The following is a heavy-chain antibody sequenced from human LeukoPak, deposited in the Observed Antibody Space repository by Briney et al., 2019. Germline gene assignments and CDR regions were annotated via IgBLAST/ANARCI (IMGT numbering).Heavy chain of an antibody. CDR3: ARGYRKPYYDSSRFDP. CDR1: GYTFTGYY. J-gene: IGHJ5*02. Sequence: ASVKVSCKASGYTFTGYYMHWVRQAPGQGLEWMGWINPNSGGTNYAQKFQGWVTMTRDTSISTAYMELSRLRSDDTAVYHCARGYRKPYYDSSRFDPWGQGTLVTVSS. D-gene: IGHD3-22*01. V-gene: IGHV1-2*04. CDR2: INPNSGGT.